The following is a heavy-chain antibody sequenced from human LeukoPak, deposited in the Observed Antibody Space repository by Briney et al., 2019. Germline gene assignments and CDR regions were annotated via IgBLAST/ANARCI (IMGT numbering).Heavy chain of an antibody. Sequence: GGSLRLSCAASGFTFSSYSMTWVRQAPGKGLEWVSSISSSSSYIYYADSVKGRFTISRDNAKNSLYLQMNSLRAEDTAVYYCARDMLIAAAGPTLFDYWGQGTLVTVSS. D-gene: IGHD6-13*01. CDR1: GFTFSSYS. CDR2: ISSSSSYI. V-gene: IGHV3-21*01. CDR3: ARDMLIAAAGPTLFDY. J-gene: IGHJ4*02.